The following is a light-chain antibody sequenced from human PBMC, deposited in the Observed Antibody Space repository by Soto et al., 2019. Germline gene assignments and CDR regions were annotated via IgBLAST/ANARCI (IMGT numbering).Light chain of an antibody. CDR1: QSISTY. Sequence: DIQMTQSPSSLSASVGDRVTITCRASQSISTYLNWFQQEPGKAPKLLIYASSTFQGGAPSRFSGSGSMSKFSITISSLHPKDFATYYYQQTCNPPTITFGHGTQLDIK. J-gene: IGKJ5*01. CDR2: ASS. V-gene: IGKV1-39*01. CDR3: QQTCNPPTIT.